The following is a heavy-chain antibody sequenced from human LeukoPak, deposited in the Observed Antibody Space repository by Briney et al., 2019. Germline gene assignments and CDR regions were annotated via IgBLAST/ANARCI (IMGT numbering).Heavy chain of an antibody. J-gene: IGHJ4*02. CDR3: ARVYDSSGYPVDY. V-gene: IGHV3-74*01. CDR2: IRYDGIVT. D-gene: IGHD3-22*01. CDR1: EFTFSNYW. Sequence: GGSLRLSCVASEFTFSNYWIHWVRQPPGKGLVWVSRIRYDGIVTNYADSVEGRFTISRDNAKNSLYLQMNSLRAEDTAVYYCARVYDSSGYPVDYWGQGTLVTVSS.